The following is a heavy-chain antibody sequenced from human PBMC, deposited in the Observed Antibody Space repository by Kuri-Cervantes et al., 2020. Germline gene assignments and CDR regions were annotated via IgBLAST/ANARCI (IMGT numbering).Heavy chain of an antibody. CDR2: ISSSGSTI. Sequence: LSLTCAASGFTFSDYYMSWIRQAPGKGLEWVSYISSSGSTIYYADSVKGRFTISRDNAKNSLYLQMNSLRAEDTAVYYCARGGYCSGGSCYQTAYYYYYMDVWGKGTTVTVSS. CDR3: ARGGYCSGGSCYQTAYYYYYMDV. CDR1: GFTFSDYY. J-gene: IGHJ6*03. V-gene: IGHV3-11*04. D-gene: IGHD2-15*01.